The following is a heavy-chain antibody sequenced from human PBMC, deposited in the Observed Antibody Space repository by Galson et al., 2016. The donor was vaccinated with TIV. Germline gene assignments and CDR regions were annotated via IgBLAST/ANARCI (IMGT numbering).Heavy chain of an antibody. CDR3: ARIEGSAAAAAD. CDR2: ISPNSGDT. CDR1: GYSFTAYF. J-gene: IGHJ4*02. V-gene: IGHV1-2*02. Sequence: SVKVSCKASGYSFTAYFVHWVRQAPGQGLEWMGWISPNSGDTKYAQKFQGRVTMTSDTSINTAYMEVTGLTFDDTAVYYCARIEGSAAAAADWGQGTLVTVSS. D-gene: IGHD6-13*01.